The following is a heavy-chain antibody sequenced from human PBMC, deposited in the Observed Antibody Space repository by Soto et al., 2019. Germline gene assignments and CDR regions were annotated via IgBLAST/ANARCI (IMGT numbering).Heavy chain of an antibody. CDR3: TTDKGYSSGWYPWFDP. CDR2: IRSKANSYAT. D-gene: IGHD6-19*01. V-gene: IGHV3-73*01. J-gene: IGHJ5*02. CDR1: GFTFSGSA. Sequence: GGSLRLSCAASGFTFSGSAMHWVRQASGKGLEWVGRIRSKANSYATAYAASVKGRFTISRDDSKNTAYLQMDSLKTEDTAVYYCTTDKGYSSGWYPWFDPWGQGTLVTVSS.